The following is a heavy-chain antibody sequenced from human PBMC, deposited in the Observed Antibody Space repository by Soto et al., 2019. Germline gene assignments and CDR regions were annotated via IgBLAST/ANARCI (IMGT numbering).Heavy chain of an antibody. CDR3: ARDSSSSRDRYYYGMDV. V-gene: IGHV3-21*01. CDR1: GFTFSSYS. J-gene: IGHJ6*02. D-gene: IGHD6-6*01. CDR2: ISSSSSYI. Sequence: GGSLRLSCAASGFTFSSYSMNWVRQAPGKGLEWVSTISSSSSYIYYADSVKGRFTISRDNAKNSLYLQMNSLRAEDTAVYYCARDSSSSRDRYYYGMDVWGQGTTVSVSS.